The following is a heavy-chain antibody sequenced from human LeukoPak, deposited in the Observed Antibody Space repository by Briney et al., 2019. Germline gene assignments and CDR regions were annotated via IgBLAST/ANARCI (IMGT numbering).Heavy chain of an antibody. CDR3: ARVGVVVVPAAPPGVYYYYYMDV. J-gene: IGHJ6*03. D-gene: IGHD2-2*01. V-gene: IGHV3-7*01. CDR2: IKQDGSEK. Sequence: TGGSLRLSCVASGFTFSSRDWMTWVRQAPGKGLEWVANIKQDGSEKNYVDSVKGRFTISRDNAKNSVDLQMNSLRVEDTAVYYCARVGVVVVPAAPPGVYYYYYMDVWGKGTTVTVSS. CDR1: GFTFSSRDW.